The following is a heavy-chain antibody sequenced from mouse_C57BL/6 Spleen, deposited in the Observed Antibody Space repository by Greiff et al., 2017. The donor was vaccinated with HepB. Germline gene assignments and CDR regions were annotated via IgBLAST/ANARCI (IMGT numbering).Heavy chain of an antibody. CDR1: GYTFTSYW. J-gene: IGHJ1*03. CDR2: IDPSDSYT. Sequence: VQLQQPGAELVKPGASVKLSCKASGYTFTSYWMQWVKQRPGQGLEWIGEIDPSDSYTNYNQKFKGKATLTVDTSSSTAYMQLSSLTSEDSAVYYCARRMVTTDFDVWGTGTTVTVSS. D-gene: IGHD2-2*01. V-gene: IGHV1-50*01. CDR3: ARRMVTTDFDV.